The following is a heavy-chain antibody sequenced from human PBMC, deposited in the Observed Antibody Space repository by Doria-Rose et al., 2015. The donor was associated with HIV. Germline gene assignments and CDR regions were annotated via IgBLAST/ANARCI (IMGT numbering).Heavy chain of an antibody. CDR3: ATGVTLDY. Sequence: VQLVESGGGLVRPGGSLRLSCATSGFTFSSHRINWVSQAPGKVLKWDSSSSSTSAYINYADAVRGRFTISRDNARNSLYLQMDSLRAEDTAIYYCATGVTLDYWGQGTLVTVSS. CDR1: GFTFSSHR. V-gene: IGHV3-21*01. J-gene: IGHJ4*02. CDR2: SSSTSAYI. D-gene: IGHD3-10*01.